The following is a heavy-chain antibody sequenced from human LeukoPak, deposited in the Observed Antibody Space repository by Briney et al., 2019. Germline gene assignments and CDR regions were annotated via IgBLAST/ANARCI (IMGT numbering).Heavy chain of an antibody. J-gene: IGHJ6*02. Sequence: PGGSLRLSCAASGFNFSDYYMNWIRQAPGKGLEWVSYITSSGNTINYADSVRGRFTISRDNAKNSLYLQMNSLRAEDTAVYYCAREWPTGREYYYYYGIDVWGQGTTVTVSS. D-gene: IGHD2-15*01. V-gene: IGHV3-11*01. CDR2: ITSSGNTI. CDR1: GFNFSDYY. CDR3: AREWPTGREYYYYYGIDV.